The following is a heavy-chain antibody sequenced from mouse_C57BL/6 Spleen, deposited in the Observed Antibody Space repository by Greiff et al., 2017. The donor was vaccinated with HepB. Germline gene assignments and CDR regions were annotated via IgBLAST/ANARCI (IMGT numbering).Heavy chain of an antibody. D-gene: IGHD2-3*01. CDR3: ARADGYYVYFDY. CDR2: ISYDGSN. CDR1: GYSITSGYY. V-gene: IGHV3-6*01. J-gene: IGHJ2*01. Sequence: DVQLQESGPGLVKPSQSLSLTCSVTGYSITSGYYWNWIRQFPGNKLEWMGYISYDGSNNYNPSLKNRISITRDTSKNQFFLKLNSVTTEDTATYYCARADGYYVYFDYWGQGTTLTVSS.